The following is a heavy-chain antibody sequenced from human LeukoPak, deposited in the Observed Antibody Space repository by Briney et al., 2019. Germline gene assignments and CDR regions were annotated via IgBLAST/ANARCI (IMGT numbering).Heavy chain of an antibody. J-gene: IGHJ5*02. D-gene: IGHD3-10*01. Sequence: ASVKVSCKASGYTFTSYGISWVRQAPGQGLEWMGWISAYNGNTNYXXKLQXRVTMTTDTSTSTAYMELRSLRSDDTAIYYCAKXDHRGSDPPWFDPWGQGTLVTVSS. V-gene: IGHV1-18*01. CDR3: AKXDHRGSDPPWFDP. CDR2: ISAYNGNT. CDR1: GYTFTSYG.